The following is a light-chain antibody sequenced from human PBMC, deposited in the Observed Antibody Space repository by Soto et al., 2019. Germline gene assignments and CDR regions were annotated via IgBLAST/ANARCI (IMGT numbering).Light chain of an antibody. J-gene: IGKJ4*01. CDR1: QSISTY. CDR3: QQTYRRVLY. V-gene: IGKV1-39*01. CDR2: ATS. Sequence: DIQMTQSPSSLSASVGDRVTITCRASQSISTYLNWLQQKPGKAPEVLIYATSSLQGGVPARFSGRGSGTEFTLTISSLQPEDGATYYCQQTYRRVLYFGGGNKGEI.